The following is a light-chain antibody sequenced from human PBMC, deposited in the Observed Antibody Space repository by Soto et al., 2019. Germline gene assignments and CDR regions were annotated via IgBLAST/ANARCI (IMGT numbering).Light chain of an antibody. J-gene: IGLJ1*01. Sequence: QSVLTQPASVSGSPGQSITISCTGTSSDVGGYNYVSWYQQHPGKAPKLLIYEVNNRPSGVSNRFSGSKSGNTASLTISALQAEDEADYYCSSYTSSSTLHVFGTGTKLTVL. CDR3: SSYTSSSTLHV. CDR2: EVN. V-gene: IGLV2-14*01. CDR1: SSDVGGYNY.